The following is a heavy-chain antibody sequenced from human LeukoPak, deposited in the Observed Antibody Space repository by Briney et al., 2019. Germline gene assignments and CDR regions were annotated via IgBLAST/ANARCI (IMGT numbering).Heavy chain of an antibody. CDR2: ISYDGSNK. V-gene: IGHV3-30*04. D-gene: IGHD3-10*01. CDR3: ARGRFGELSHFDY. J-gene: IGHJ4*02. CDR1: GFTFSSYA. Sequence: GGSLSLSCAASGFTFSSYAMHWVRQAPGKGLEWVAVISYDGSNKYYADSVKGRFTISRDNSKNTLYLQMNSLRAEDTAVYYCARGRFGELSHFDYWGQGTLVTVSS.